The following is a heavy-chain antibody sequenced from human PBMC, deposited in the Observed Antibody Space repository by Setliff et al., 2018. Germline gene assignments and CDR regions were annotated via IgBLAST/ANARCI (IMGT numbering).Heavy chain of an antibody. CDR1: GASITNINYY. V-gene: IGHV4-39*01. Sequence: SETLSLTCTVSGASITNINYYWGLIRQPPGKGLEWIGSIFYSGRTFYNPSLKSRVTISVDKSKNQFSLTLSSVTAADTAVYYCARLPNYVWGSPVDYWGQGTLVTVSS. CDR2: IFYSGRT. D-gene: IGHD3-16*01. CDR3: ARLPNYVWGSPVDY. J-gene: IGHJ4*02.